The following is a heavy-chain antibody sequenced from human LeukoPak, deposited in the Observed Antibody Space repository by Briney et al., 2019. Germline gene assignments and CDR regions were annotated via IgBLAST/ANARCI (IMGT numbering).Heavy chain of an antibody. D-gene: IGHD3-22*01. CDR1: GGTFSSYA. CDR2: IIPTLGIA. Sequence: ASVKVSCKASGGTFSSYAISWVRQAPGQGLEWMGRIIPTLGIANYAQKFQGRVTITADKSTSTAYMELSSLRSEDTAVYYCAREEYYYDSSGYYPHYYFDYWGQGTLVTVSS. V-gene: IGHV1-69*04. J-gene: IGHJ4*02. CDR3: AREEYYYDSSGYYPHYYFDY.